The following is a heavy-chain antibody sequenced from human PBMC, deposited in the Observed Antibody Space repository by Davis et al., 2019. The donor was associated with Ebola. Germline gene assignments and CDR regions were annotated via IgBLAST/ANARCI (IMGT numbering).Heavy chain of an antibody. Sequence: AASVKVSCKASGYTFTRYYIQWVRQAPGQGLEWMGVIDPSGGATTYAQKFQGRVTITRDTSASTAYMELSSLRSEDTAVYYCASTHDYGDYDFDYWGQGTLVTVSS. V-gene: IGHV1-46*01. CDR2: IDPSGGAT. CDR3: ASTHDYGDYDFDY. CDR1: GYTFTRYY. D-gene: IGHD4-17*01. J-gene: IGHJ4*02.